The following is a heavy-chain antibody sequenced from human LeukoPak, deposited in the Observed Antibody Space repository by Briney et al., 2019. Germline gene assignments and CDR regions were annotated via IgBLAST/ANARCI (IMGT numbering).Heavy chain of an antibody. CDR1: GFTFSSYA. J-gene: IGHJ4*02. V-gene: IGHV3-23*01. Sequence: GGSLRLSCAASGFTFSSYAMSWVRQTPGKGLEWVSAISGSGGSTYYADSVKGRFTISRDNSKNTLYLQMNSLRAEDTAVYYCAKANDFWSGYYVYWGQGTLVTVSS. CDR3: AKANDFWSGYYVY. CDR2: ISGSGGST. D-gene: IGHD3-3*01.